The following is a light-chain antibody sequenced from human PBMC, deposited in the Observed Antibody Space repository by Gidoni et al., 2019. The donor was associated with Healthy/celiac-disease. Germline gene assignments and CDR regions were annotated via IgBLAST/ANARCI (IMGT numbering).Light chain of an antibody. CDR1: QSVSSY. J-gene: IGKJ4*01. Sequence: ELVLTQSPATLSLSPGERATLSCRASQSVSSYLAWYQQKPGQAPRLLIYDASNRATGIPARFSGSGSGTDFTLTISSLEPEDFAVYYCQQRSNWPRSFGGGTKVEIK. CDR3: QQRSNWPRS. CDR2: DAS. V-gene: IGKV3-11*01.